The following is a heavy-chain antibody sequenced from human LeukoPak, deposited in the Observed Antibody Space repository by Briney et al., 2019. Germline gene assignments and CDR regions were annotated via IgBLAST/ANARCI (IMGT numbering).Heavy chain of an antibody. V-gene: IGHV3-7*01. CDR2: IKQDGSEK. CDR3: ARDVLIAARPILWNY. CDR1: GFTFSSYW. Sequence: PGGSLRLSCAASGFTFSSYWMSWVRQAPGKGLEWVANIKQDGSEKYYVDSVKGRFTISRDNAKNSLYLQVNSLRAEDTAVYYCARDVLIAARPILWNYWGQGTLVTVSS. D-gene: IGHD6-6*01. J-gene: IGHJ4*02.